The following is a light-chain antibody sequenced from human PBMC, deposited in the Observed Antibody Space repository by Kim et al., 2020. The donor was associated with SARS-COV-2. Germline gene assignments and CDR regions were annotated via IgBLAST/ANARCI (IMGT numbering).Light chain of an antibody. CDR2: GAS. CDR1: QSVSSIY. J-gene: IGKJ1*01. Sequence: SPGERATLSCRASQSVSSIYLAWYQQKPGQAPRLLIYGASSRATGIPDRFSGSESGTDFTLTTSRLEPEDFAVYYCHQYGSSPWTFGQGTKVEIK. CDR3: HQYGSSPWT. V-gene: IGKV3-20*01.